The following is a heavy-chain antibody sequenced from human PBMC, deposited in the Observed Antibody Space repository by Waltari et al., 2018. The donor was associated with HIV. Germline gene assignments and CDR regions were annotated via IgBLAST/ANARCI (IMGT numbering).Heavy chain of an antibody. J-gene: IGHJ6*02. CDR1: GGSISSYY. D-gene: IGHD3-10*01. V-gene: IGHV4-59*01. Sequence: QVQLQESGPGLVKPSETLSLTCTVSGGSISSYYWSWIRQPPGKGLEWIGYIYYSGSTNYNPARKSRVTISVDTSKNQFSLKLSAVTAADTAVYYCARDRGGVMVRGVSIYYYGMDVWGQGTTVTVSS. CDR3: ARDRGGVMVRGVSIYYYGMDV. CDR2: IYYSGST.